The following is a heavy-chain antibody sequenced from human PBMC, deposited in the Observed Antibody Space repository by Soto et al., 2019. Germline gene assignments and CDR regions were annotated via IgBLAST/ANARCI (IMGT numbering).Heavy chain of an antibody. J-gene: IGHJ4*02. CDR3: ARDKGTTGPFYYFDY. V-gene: IGHV1-46*03. CDR2: INPSGGST. CDR1: GYTFTSYY. Sequence: ASVKVSCKASGYTFTSYYMHWVRQAPGQGLEWMGIINPSGGSTSYAQKFQGRVTMTRDTSTSTVYMELSSLRSEDTAVYYCARDKGTTGPFYYFDYWGQGTLVTVSS. D-gene: IGHD1-1*01.